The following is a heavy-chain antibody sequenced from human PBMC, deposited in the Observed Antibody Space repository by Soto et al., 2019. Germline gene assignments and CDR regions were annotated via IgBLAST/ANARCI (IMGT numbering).Heavy chain of an antibody. D-gene: IGHD3-3*01. Sequence: GGSLRLSCAASGFTFDDYAMHWVRQAPGKGLEWVSGISWNSGSIGYADSVKGRFTISRDNAKNSLYLQMNSLRAEDTALYYCAKDFPLDIVTIFGIFDYWGQGTLVTVSS. J-gene: IGHJ4*02. CDR3: AKDFPLDIVTIFGIFDY. V-gene: IGHV3-9*01. CDR2: ISWNSGSI. CDR1: GFTFDDYA.